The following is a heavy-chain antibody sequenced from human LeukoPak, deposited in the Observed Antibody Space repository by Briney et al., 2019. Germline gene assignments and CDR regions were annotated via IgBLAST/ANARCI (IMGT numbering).Heavy chain of an antibody. CDR1: GFTFSDNS. CDR2: ISSSSSTM. J-gene: IGHJ4*02. V-gene: IGHV3-48*04. Sequence: GGSLRLSCAASGFTFSDNSMNWVRQAPGKGLEWLSYISSSSSTMYYADSVKGRFTISRDNAKNSLYLQMNSLRAEDTAVYYCARDPGDYDFWSGYYPDYWGQGTLVTVSS. CDR3: ARDPGDYDFWSGYYPDY. D-gene: IGHD3-3*01.